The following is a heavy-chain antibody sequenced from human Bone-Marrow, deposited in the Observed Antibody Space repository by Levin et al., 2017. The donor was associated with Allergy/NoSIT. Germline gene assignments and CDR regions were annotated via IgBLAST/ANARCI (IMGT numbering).Heavy chain of an antibody. J-gene: IGHJ6*02. V-gene: IGHV3-11*01. CDR2: LSTGSSII. D-gene: IGHD6-13*01. CDR1: GFSFSDYY. Sequence: GGSLRLSCVASGFSFSDYYMSWIRQAPGKGLEWVAYLSTGSSIIYYVDSVRGRFTISRDNSKNSLYLQMNNLRAEDTAKYYCARDSEYSSSWGDYYHGMDVWGQGTTVIVS. CDR3: ARDSEYSSSWGDYYHGMDV.